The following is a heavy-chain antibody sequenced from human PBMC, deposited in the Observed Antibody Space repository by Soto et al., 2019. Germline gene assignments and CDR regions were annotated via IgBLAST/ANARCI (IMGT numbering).Heavy chain of an antibody. CDR2: IIPMFGTP. J-gene: IGHJ6*02. CDR1: GCTFSKYA. D-gene: IGHD3-22*01. Sequence: SVKVSCKASGCTFSKYAISWVRQAPGQGLEWLGGIIPMFGTPNYAQKFQGRVTISADESTTTAYLELSSLRSADTAVYFCARPLRDRNCPHGLAVWGQGTTVTVFS. CDR3: ARPLRDRNCPHGLAV. V-gene: IGHV1-69*13.